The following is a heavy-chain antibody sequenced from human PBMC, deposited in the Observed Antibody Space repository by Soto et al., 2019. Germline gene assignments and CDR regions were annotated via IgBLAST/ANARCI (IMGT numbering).Heavy chain of an antibody. D-gene: IGHD3-3*01. V-gene: IGHV1-69*13. CDR1: GGTFSSYA. CDR2: IIPIFGTA. CDR3: ARVKSVIGDYDFWSGYYNYYYYGMDV. Sequence: SVKVSCKASGGTFSSYAISWVRQAPGQGLEWMGGIIPIFGTANYAQKFQGRVTITADESTSTAYMELSSLRSEDTAVYYCARVKSVIGDYDFWSGYYNYYYYGMDVWGQGTTVTVSS. J-gene: IGHJ6*02.